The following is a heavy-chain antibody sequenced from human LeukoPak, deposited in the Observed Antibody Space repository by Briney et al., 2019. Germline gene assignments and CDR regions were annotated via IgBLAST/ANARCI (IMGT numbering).Heavy chain of an antibody. J-gene: IGHJ4*02. CDR3: AREGSRDGYNFGFDY. CDR1: GFTFSSYS. V-gene: IGHV3-66*01. D-gene: IGHD5-12*01. Sequence: GGSLRLSCAASGFTFSSYSMNWVRQAPGKGLEWVSVIYSGGSTYYADSVKGRFTISRDNSKNTLYLQMNSLRAEDTAVYYCAREGSRDGYNFGFDYWGQGTLVTVSS. CDR2: IYSGGST.